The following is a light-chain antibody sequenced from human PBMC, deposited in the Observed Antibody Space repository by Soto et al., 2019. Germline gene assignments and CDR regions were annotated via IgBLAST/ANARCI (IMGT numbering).Light chain of an antibody. J-gene: IGLJ3*02. CDR1: SSNIGSNS. V-gene: IGLV1-44*01. CDR3: AAWDDRLNGVV. Sequence: QSVLTQPPSASVTPGQRVTISCSGSSSNIGSNSVNWYQQLPGTAPKLLMYSNNQRPSGVPERFSGSKSGTSGSLAISGRQSEDEADYHCAAWDDRLNGVVFGGGTKLTVL. CDR2: SNN.